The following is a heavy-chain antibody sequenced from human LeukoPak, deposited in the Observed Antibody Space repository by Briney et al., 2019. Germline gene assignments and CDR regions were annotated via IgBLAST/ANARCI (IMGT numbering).Heavy chain of an antibody. D-gene: IGHD4-11*01. Sequence: SETPSLTCAVYGGSFSGYYWSWIRQPPGKGLEWIGEINHSGSTNYNPSLKSRVTISVDTSKNQFSLKLSSVTAADTAVYYCARLYSNYGRDWGQGTLVTVSS. V-gene: IGHV4-34*01. CDR3: ARLYSNYGRD. CDR2: INHSGST. J-gene: IGHJ4*02. CDR1: GGSFSGYY.